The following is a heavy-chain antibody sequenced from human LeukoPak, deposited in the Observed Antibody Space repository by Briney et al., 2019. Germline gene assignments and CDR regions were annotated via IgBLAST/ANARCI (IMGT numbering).Heavy chain of an antibody. CDR3: AKDGVVRGVIITNADY. J-gene: IGHJ4*02. CDR2: ISGSGGST. Sequence: GGSLRLSCAASGFAFSSYAMSWVRQAPGKGLEWVSAISGSGGSTYYADSVKGRFTISRDNSKSTLYLQMNSLRAEDTAVYYCAKDGVVRGVIITNADYWGQGTLVTVSS. V-gene: IGHV3-23*01. D-gene: IGHD3-10*01. CDR1: GFAFSSYA.